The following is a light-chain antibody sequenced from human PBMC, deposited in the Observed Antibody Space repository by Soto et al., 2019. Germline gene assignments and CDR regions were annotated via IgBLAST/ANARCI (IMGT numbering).Light chain of an antibody. J-gene: IGLJ1*01. Sequence: QSVLTQPASVSGSPGQSITISCTGTSSDVGGYNYVSWYQQHPGKAPKLMIYEVSNRPSGVSNRFSGSKSGHTASLTISGLQAEDEADYYCSSYTSSSTPLYVFGTGTKVTVL. CDR2: EVS. V-gene: IGLV2-14*01. CDR3: SSYTSSSTPLYV. CDR1: SSDVGGYNY.